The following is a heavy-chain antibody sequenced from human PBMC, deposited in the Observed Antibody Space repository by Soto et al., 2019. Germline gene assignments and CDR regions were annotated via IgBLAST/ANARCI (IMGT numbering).Heavy chain of an antibody. V-gene: IGHV1-18*01. D-gene: IGHD3-16*02. CDR1: GYTFTSYG. Sequence: ASVKVSCKASGYTFTSYGISWVRQAPGQGLEWMGWISAYNGNTNYAQKLQGRVTMTTDTSTSTAYMELRSLRSDDTAVYYCAGESTRRITFGGVIAHFDYWGQGTLVTVSS. CDR3: AGESTRRITFGGVIAHFDY. CDR2: ISAYNGNT. J-gene: IGHJ4*02.